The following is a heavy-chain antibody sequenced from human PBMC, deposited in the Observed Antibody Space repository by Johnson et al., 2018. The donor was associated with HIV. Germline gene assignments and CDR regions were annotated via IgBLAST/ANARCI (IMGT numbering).Heavy chain of an antibody. CDR1: GFTFYNYA. D-gene: IGHD1-26*01. CDR3: AKGLGWELLTHDAFDI. V-gene: IGHV3-20*04. Sequence: VQLVESGGGVVHPGGSLRLSCAASGFTFYNYAMSWVRQTPGKGLEWVSGINWHGGSTGYADSVKGRFTISRDNGNNSLYLQMNSLRAEDTALYYCAKGLGWELLTHDAFDIWGQGTMVTVSS. CDR2: INWHGGST. J-gene: IGHJ3*02.